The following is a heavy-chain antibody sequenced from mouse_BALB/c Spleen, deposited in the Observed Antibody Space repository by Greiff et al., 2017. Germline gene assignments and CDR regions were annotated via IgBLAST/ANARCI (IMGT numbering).Heavy chain of an antibody. CDR3: ARREYDGAWFAY. V-gene: IGHV5-4*02. CDR1: GFTFSDYY. D-gene: IGHD2-14*01. J-gene: IGHJ3*01. CDR2: ISDGGSYT. Sequence: EVKLVESGGGLVKPGGSLKLSCAASGFTFSDYYMYWVRQTPEKRLEWVATISDGGSYTYYPDSVKGRFTISRDNAKNNLYLQMSSLKSEDTAMYYCARREYDGAWFAYWGQGTLVTVSA.